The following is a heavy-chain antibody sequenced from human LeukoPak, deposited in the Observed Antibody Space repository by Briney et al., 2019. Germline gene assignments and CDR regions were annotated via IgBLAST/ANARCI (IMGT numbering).Heavy chain of an antibody. J-gene: IGHJ4*02. CDR2: INHSGST. Sequence: SETLSLTCAVYGGSFSGYYWSWIRQPPGKGLEWIGEINHSGSTNYNPSLKSRVTISVDTPKNQFSLKLSSVTAADTAVYYCARGGIFGVVKKIKNYFDYWGQGTLVTVSP. CDR3: ARGGIFGVVKKIKNYFDY. CDR1: GGSFSGYY. V-gene: IGHV4-34*01. D-gene: IGHD3-3*01.